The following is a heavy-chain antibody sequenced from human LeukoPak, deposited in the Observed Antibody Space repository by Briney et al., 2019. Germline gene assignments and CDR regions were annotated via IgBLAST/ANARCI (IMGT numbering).Heavy chain of an antibody. CDR3: ARDPPTPGYSSSWRDYYYYGMDV. CDR1: GGTFSSYA. D-gene: IGHD6-13*01. CDR2: IIPIFGIA. J-gene: IGHJ6*02. V-gene: IGHV1-69*04. Sequence: SVKVSCKASGGTFSSYAISWVRQAPGQGLEWMGRIIPIFGIANYAQKFQGRVTITADKSTSTAYMELSSLRSEDTAVYYCARDPPTPGYSSSWRDYYYYGMDVRGQGTTVTVSS.